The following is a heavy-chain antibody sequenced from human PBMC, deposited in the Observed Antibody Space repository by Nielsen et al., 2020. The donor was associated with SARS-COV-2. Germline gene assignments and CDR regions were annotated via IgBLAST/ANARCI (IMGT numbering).Heavy chain of an antibody. J-gene: IGHJ4*02. CDR2: IYTSGST. Sequence: SETLSLTCAVYGGSFSGYYWSWIRQPAGKGLEWIGRIYTSGSTNYNPSLKSRVTISVDTSKNQFSLKLSSVTAADTAVYYCARGVVTLRGFDYWGQGTLVTVSS. CDR3: ARGVVTLRGFDY. CDR1: GGSFSGYY. D-gene: IGHD4-23*01. V-gene: IGHV4-59*10.